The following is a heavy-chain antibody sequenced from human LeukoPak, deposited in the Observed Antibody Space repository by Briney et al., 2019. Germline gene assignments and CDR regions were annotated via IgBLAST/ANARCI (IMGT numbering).Heavy chain of an antibody. CDR2: ISYDGSNK. D-gene: IGHD1-26*01. V-gene: IGHV3-30*18. J-gene: IGHJ4*02. CDR1: GYTFSSYD. CDR3: AKEGSNGDFDY. Sequence: HPGRSLRLSCAASGYTFSSYDMHWVRQAPGKGLEWVTVISYDGSNKYYGDSVKGRFTISRDNSKNTLYLKMNSLRAEDTAVYYCAKEGSNGDFDYWGQGTLVTVSS.